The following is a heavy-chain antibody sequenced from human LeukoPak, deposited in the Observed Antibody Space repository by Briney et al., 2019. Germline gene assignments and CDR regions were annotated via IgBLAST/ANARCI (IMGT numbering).Heavy chain of an antibody. V-gene: IGHV3-23*01. CDR2: ISGSGSST. D-gene: IGHD2-2*01. CDR3: AKDSLVVDPNWFDP. Sequence: GGSLRLSCAASGFTFSSYAMSWVRQAPGKGLEWVSAISGSGSSTYYADSVKGRFTISRDNSKNTLYLKMNSLRAEDTAVYYCAKDSLVVDPNWFDPWGQGTLVTVSS. J-gene: IGHJ5*02. CDR1: GFTFSSYA.